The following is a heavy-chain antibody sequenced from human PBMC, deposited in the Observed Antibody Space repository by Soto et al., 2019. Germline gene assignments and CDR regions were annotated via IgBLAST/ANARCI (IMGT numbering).Heavy chain of an antibody. CDR3: ARLGPDTAMDYYYYYYMDV. V-gene: IGHV3-33*01. D-gene: IGHD5-18*01. CDR1: ESIFRGYG. CDR2: IRFDGSNI. Sequence: GGSLRLSCAVSESIFRGYGMHWVRQAPGKGLEWVAIIRFDGSNIHYADYVMGRLTISRDNSKNVLYLEMNNLRVEDTAVYYCARLGPDTAMDYYYYYYMDVWGKGTTVTVSS. J-gene: IGHJ6*03.